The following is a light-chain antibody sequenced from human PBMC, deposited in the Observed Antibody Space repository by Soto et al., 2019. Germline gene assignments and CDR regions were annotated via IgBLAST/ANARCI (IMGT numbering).Light chain of an antibody. J-gene: IGKJ5*01. Sequence: EIVMTQSPATLSVSPGERVTLSCRASQSVSTRLAWYQHKPGQSPRLLIYGASTRATGIPARFSGSGSGTDFTLTISSLEPEDFAVYYCQQRSNWPPITFGQGTRLENK. V-gene: IGKV3-15*01. CDR1: QSVSTR. CDR2: GAS. CDR3: QQRSNWPPIT.